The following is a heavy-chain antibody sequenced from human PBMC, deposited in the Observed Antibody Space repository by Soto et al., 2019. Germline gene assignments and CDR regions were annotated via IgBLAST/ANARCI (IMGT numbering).Heavy chain of an antibody. CDR1: GGTFSSYA. V-gene: IGHV1-69*01. D-gene: IGHD6-6*01. CDR3: ARVAAARGDYYYYGMDV. Sequence: QVQLVQSGAEVKKPGSSVKVSCKASGGTFSSYAIIWVRQAPGQGLEWMGGIIPIFGTANYAQKFQGRVTITADESTSTAYMELSSLRSEDTAVYYCARVAAARGDYYYYGMDVWGQGTTVTVSS. CDR2: IIPIFGTA. J-gene: IGHJ6*02.